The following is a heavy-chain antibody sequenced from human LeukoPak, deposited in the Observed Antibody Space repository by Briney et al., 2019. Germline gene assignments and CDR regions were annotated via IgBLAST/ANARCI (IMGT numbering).Heavy chain of an antibody. V-gene: IGHV3-23*01. CDR1: GFTFSSYA. J-gene: IGHJ4*02. CDR3: ARQVPTTVTTGPFDY. CDR2: ISGSGGST. Sequence: GRSLRLSCAASGFTFSSYAMSWVRQAPGKGLEWVSAISGSGGSTYYADSVKGRFTISRDNSKTTLYLQMHCLRAEDAAVYYCARQVPTTVTTGPFDYWGQGTLVTVSS. D-gene: IGHD4-4*01.